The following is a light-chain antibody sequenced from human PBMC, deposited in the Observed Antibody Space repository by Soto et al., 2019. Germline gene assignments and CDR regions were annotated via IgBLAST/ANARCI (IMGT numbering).Light chain of an antibody. J-gene: IGKJ5*01. Sequence: HLTQSPSFLSAAEGEGVTITCLASQGVRSHLAWYQAKPGKAPKLLIYAASTWQSGVPSRFSGSGSGTEFTLSISSLEPEDFGTYYCQQIGSFGQLTRLEI. V-gene: IGKV1-9*01. CDR3: QQIGS. CDR2: AAS. CDR1: QGVRSH.